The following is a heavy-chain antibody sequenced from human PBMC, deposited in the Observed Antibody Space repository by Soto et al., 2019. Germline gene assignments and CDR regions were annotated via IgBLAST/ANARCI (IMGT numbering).Heavy chain of an antibody. J-gene: IGHJ5*02. CDR3: ARVYSGYDSYWLAP. V-gene: IGHV4-61*01. D-gene: IGHD5-12*01. Sequence: SETLSLTCTVSGGSVSSGSYYWSWIRQPPGKGLDWIGYIYHSGSTNYNPSLKSRVTISLDTSKNQFSLNLRSVTAADTAVYYCARVYSGYDSYWLAPWGQGTLVTVSS. CDR2: IYHSGST. CDR1: GGSVSSGSYY.